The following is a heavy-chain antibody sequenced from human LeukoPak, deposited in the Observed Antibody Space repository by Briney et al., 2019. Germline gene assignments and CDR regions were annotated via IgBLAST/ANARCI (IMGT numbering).Heavy chain of an antibody. V-gene: IGHV3-30*04. J-gene: IGHJ4*02. D-gene: IGHD3-22*01. Sequence: GGSLRLSCAASGFTFSSYAMHWVRQAPGKGLEWVAVISYDGSNKYYADSVKGRFTISRDNSKNTLYLQMNSLRAEDTAVYYCAREVTYYDSSGYYSGYFDYWGQGTLDTVSS. CDR1: GFTFSSYA. CDR3: AREVTYYDSSGYYSGYFDY. CDR2: ISYDGSNK.